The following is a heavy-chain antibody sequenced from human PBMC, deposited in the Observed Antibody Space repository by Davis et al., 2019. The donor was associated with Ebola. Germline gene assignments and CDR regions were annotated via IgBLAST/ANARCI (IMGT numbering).Heavy chain of an antibody. CDR2: INHSGST. CDR3: ARGRGWYANRYFDL. J-gene: IGHJ2*01. D-gene: IGHD6-19*01. CDR1: GGSFSGYY. V-gene: IGHV4-34*01. Sequence: PSETLSLTCAVYGGSFSGYYWSWIRQPPGKGLEWIGEINHSGSTNYNPSLKSRVTISVDTSKNQFSLKLSSVTAADTAVYYCARGRGWYANRYFDLWGRGTLVTVSS.